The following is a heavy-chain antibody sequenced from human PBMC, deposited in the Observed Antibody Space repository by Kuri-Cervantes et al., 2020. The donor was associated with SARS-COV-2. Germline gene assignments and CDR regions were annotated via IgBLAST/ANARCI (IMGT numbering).Heavy chain of an antibody. J-gene: IGHJ3*02. CDR1: GGSISSSSYY. D-gene: IGHD2-2*01. CDR3: ARRACSSTSCYRALRAFDI. V-gene: IGHV4-39*01. CDR2: IYYSGST. Sequence: GSLRLSCTVSGGSISSSSYYWGWIRQPPGKGLEWIGSIYYSGSTYYNPSLKSRVTISVDTSKNQFSLKLSSVTAADTAVYYCARRACSSTSCYRALRAFDIWGQGTIVTVSS.